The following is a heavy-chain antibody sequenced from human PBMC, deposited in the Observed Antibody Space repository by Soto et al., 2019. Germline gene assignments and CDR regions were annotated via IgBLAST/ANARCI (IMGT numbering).Heavy chain of an antibody. CDR2: ISYTGSA. CDR1: GASITNYF. Sequence: PSETLSLTCIVSGASITNYFWSWIRQAPGKGLEWIGHISYTGSADYNPSLKSRSIISLDTSKNQFSLNLDSVTTADTAVYYCARYPSVRYNYYGLDVWSQGTTVTVSS. D-gene: IGHD3-10*01. J-gene: IGHJ6*02. CDR3: ARYPSVRYNYYGLDV. V-gene: IGHV4-59*01.